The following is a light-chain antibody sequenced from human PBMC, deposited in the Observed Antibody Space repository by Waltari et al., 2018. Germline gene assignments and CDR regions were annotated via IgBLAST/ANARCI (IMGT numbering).Light chain of an antibody. V-gene: IGKV4-1*01. CDR2: RAS. CDR1: QSVLYSSNNKNY. J-gene: IGKJ2*01. CDR3: QQYYTTPYT. Sequence: DIVMTQSPDSLAMSLGERATINCKSSQSVLYSSNNKNYLAWYQQKPGQPPKLLIYRASTRESGVPDRFSGSGSGTDFTLTISSLQAEDVAVYYCQQYYTTPYTFGQGTKLEIK.